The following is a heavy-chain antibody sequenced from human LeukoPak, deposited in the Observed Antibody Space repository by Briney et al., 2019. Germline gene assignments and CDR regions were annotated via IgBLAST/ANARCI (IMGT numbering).Heavy chain of an antibody. CDR1: GGTFSSYA. V-gene: IGHV1-69*04. CDR3: ARKIAARPLDY. Sequence: ASVKVSCKASGGTFSSYAISWVRQAPGQGVEWMGRIIPILGIANYAQKFQGRVTITADKSTSTAYMELSSLRSEDTAVYYCARKIAARPLDYWGQGTLVTVSS. J-gene: IGHJ4*02. CDR2: IIPILGIA. D-gene: IGHD6-6*01.